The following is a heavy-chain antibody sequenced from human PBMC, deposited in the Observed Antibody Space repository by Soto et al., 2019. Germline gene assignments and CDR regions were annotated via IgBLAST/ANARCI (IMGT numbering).Heavy chain of an antibody. D-gene: IGHD6-13*01. J-gene: IGHJ3*02. CDR1: GFTFSSYA. CDR3: AKPDGYSSSWYNGRDAFDI. Sequence: EVQLLESGGGLVQPGGSLRLSCAASGFTFSSYAMSWVREAPGKGLEWVSAISGSGGSTYYADSVKGRFTISRDNSKNTLYLQMNSLRAEDTAAYYCAKPDGYSSSWYNGRDAFDIWGQGTMVTVSS. V-gene: IGHV3-23*01. CDR2: ISGSGGST.